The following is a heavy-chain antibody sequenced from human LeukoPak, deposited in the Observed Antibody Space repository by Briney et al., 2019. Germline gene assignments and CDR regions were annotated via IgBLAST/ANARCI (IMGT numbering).Heavy chain of an antibody. Sequence: PSETLSLTCTVSGYSISSGYYWSWIRQPPGKGLEWIGEINHSGSTNYNPSLKSRVTISVDTSKNQFSLKLSSVTAADTAVYYCARGFKSDSSSTLLQNWFDPWGQGTLVTVSS. CDR3: ARGFKSDSSSTLLQNWFDP. D-gene: IGHD6-6*01. CDR1: GYSISSGYY. V-gene: IGHV4-38-2*02. CDR2: INHSGST. J-gene: IGHJ5*02.